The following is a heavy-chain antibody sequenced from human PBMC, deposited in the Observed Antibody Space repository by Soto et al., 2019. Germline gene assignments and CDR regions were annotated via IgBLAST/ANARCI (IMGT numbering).Heavy chain of an antibody. D-gene: IGHD2-2*01. Sequence: QPGGSLRLSCAASGFTFSSYAMSWVRQAPGKGLEWVSAISGSGGSTYYADSVKGRFTISRDNSKNTLYLQMNSLRAEDTAVYYCAKDPPSGTESPDIVVVPAAIHLNMDVWGKGTTVTVSS. CDR1: GFTFSSYA. CDR2: ISGSGGST. V-gene: IGHV3-23*01. CDR3: AKDPPSGTESPDIVVVPAAIHLNMDV. J-gene: IGHJ6*03.